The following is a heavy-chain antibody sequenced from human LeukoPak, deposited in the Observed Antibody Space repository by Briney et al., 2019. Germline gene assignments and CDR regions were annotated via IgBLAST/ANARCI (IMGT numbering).Heavy chain of an antibody. V-gene: IGHV4-59*04. CDR2: TYYGGDT. CDR1: GFTFSSYA. J-gene: IGHJ4*02. CDR3: AAAFDY. D-gene: IGHD6-25*01. Sequence: GSLRLSCAASGFTFSSYAMSWVRQAPGKGLEWIGNTYYGGDTYYNPSLKSRVTISVDTSKNQFSLELNSVTAADTAVYYCAAAFDYWGQGILVIVSS.